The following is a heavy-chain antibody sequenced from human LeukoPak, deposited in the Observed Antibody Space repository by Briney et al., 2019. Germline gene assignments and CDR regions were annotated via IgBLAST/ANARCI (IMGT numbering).Heavy chain of an antibody. D-gene: IGHD3-3*01. CDR3: ARPRWGYDLSYYFDY. V-gene: IGHV3-30*04. CDR2: ISCDGSNK. CDR1: GFTFSSYA. Sequence: GSLRLSCAASGFTFSSYAMHWVRQAPGKGLEWVAVISCDGSNKYYADSVKGRFTISRDNSKNTLYLQMNSLRAEDTAVYYCARPRWGYDLSYYFDYWGQGTLVTVSS. J-gene: IGHJ4*02.